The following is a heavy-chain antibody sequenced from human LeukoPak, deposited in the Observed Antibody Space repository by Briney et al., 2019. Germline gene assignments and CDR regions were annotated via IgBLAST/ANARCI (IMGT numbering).Heavy chain of an antibody. J-gene: IGHJ4*02. CDR2: IYYSGST. D-gene: IGHD1-26*01. CDR1: GGSISSGGYY. V-gene: IGHV4-31*03. CDR3: ARAGGLGGSDYFDY. Sequence: SETLSLTCTVSGGSISSGGYYWSWIRQHPGKGLEWIGYIYYSGSTYYNPSLKSRVTISVDTSKNQFSLKLSSVTAADTAVYYCARAGGLGGSDYFDYWGQGTLVTVSS.